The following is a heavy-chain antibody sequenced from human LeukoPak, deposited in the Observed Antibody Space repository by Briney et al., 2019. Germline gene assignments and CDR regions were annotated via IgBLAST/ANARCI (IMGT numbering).Heavy chain of an antibody. D-gene: IGHD3-16*01. CDR2: IYYSGST. J-gene: IGHJ4*02. CDR1: GGSISSSSYY. Sequence: SETLSLTCTVSGGSISSSSYYWGWIRQPPGKGLEWIGYIYYSGSTNYNPSLKSRVTISVDTSKNQFSLNLSSVTAADTAVYYCARRRFMTDAFDYWGQGTLVSVSS. V-gene: IGHV4-61*05. CDR3: ARRRFMTDAFDY.